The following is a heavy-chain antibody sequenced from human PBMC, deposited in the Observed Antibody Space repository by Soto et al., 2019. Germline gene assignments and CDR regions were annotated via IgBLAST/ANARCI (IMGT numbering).Heavy chain of an antibody. CDR1: RASITSNSYY. D-gene: IGHD3-10*01. J-gene: IGHJ4*02. Sequence: PSETLSLTCSVSRASITSNSYYWGWLRQSPGKGLEWIASMYYGGSTYYNPSLKSRVTISADTSKNGFSLKMRSVSAADTAVYYCAGFYGSDTYFTFQADSWGQGIQVTVSS. CDR3: AGFYGSDTYFTFQADS. V-gene: IGHV4-39*01. CDR2: MYYGGST.